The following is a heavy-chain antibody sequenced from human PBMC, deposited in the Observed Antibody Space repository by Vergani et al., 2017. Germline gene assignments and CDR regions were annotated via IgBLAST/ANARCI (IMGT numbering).Heavy chain of an antibody. D-gene: IGHD3-3*01. CDR1: GFTFSDYY. Sequence: VQLVESGGGLVKPGGSLRLSCAASGFTFSDYYMSWIRQAPGKGLEWVSAISGSGGSTYYADSVKGRFTISRDNSKNTLYLQMNSLRAEDTAVYYCAKARGVAPGFDYWGQGTLVTVSS. V-gene: IGHV3-23*04. CDR3: AKARGVAPGFDY. J-gene: IGHJ4*02. CDR2: ISGSGGST.